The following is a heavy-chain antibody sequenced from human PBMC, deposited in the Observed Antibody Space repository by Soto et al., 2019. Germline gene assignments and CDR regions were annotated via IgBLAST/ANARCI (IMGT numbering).Heavy chain of an antibody. D-gene: IGHD6-19*01. J-gene: IGHJ4*02. V-gene: IGHV4-39*01. CDR3: ARIEGSGWELTF. Sequence: QLQLQESGPGLVKPSETLSLTCTVFGGSISSSSYYWGWIRQPPGKGLEWIGSIYYSGSTYYNPSLKSRVTISVDTSKNQFSLKLSSVTAADTAVYYCARIEGSGWELTFWGQGTLVTVSS. CDR2: IYYSGST. CDR1: GGSISSSSYY.